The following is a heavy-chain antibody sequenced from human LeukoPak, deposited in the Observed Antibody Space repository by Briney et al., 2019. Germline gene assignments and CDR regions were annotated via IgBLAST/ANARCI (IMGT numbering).Heavy chain of an antibody. D-gene: IGHD2-2*01. J-gene: IGHJ3*02. V-gene: IGHV3-11*01. CDR3: ARETRGYCSSTSCYGDAFDI. CDR2: ISSSGSTI. CDR1: GFTFSDYY. Sequence: GGSLRLSCAASGFTFSDYYMSWIRQAPGKGLEWVSYISSSGSTIHYADSVKGRFTISRDNAKNSLYLQMNSLRAEDTAVYYCARETRGYCSSTSCYGDAFDIWGQGTMVTVSS.